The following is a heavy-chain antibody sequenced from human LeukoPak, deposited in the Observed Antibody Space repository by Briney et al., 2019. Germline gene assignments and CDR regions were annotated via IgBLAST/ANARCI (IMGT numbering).Heavy chain of an antibody. V-gene: IGHV3-7*01. CDR1: GFTFSSYW. J-gene: IGHJ6*03. Sequence: GGSLRLSCVASGFTFSSYWMTWVRQAPGKGLEWVANIKTDGSQIYYVDSVKGRFTISRDNAKNSLYLQMNSLGPEDTAVYYCARDPYSGNYGNYYYYYTDVWGKGTTVTISS. D-gene: IGHD1-26*01. CDR3: ARDPYSGNYGNYYYYYTDV. CDR2: IKTDGSQI.